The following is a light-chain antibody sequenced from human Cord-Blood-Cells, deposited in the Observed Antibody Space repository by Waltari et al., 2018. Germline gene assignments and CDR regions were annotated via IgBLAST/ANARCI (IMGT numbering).Light chain of an antibody. Sequence: QSVLTQPPSAPGTPGQRAPIACSGSSSNIRSNTANLYQPPPGTAPKLLIYSNNQRPSGVPDRFSGSKSGTSASLAISGLQSEDEADYYCAAWDDSLNGYVFGTGTKVTVL. V-gene: IGLV1-44*01. J-gene: IGLJ1*01. CDR2: SNN. CDR1: SSNIRSNT. CDR3: AAWDDSLNGYV.